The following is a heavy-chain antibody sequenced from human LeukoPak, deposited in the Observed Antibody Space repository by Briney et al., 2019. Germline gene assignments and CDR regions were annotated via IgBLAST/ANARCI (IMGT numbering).Heavy chain of an antibody. CDR2: ISSISNYI. J-gene: IGHJ3*02. V-gene: IGHV3-21*01. CDR3: ARARAYSGSYFDAFDI. Sequence: GGSLRLSCAASGFTFSSYSMNWVRQAPGKGLEWVSSISSISNYIYYADSVKGRFTISRDNAENSLYLQMDSLRVEDTAVYYCARARAYSGSYFDAFDIWGQGTTVTVSS. CDR1: GFTFSSYS. D-gene: IGHD1-26*01.